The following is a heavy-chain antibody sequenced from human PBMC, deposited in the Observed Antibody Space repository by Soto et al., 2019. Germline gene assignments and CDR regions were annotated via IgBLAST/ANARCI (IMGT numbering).Heavy chain of an antibody. CDR2: ISASGGSP. J-gene: IGHJ6*02. Sequence: EVQLVESGGSLVQPGGSLRLSCEASGFAFSSYAMTWVRQAPGKGLEWVSAISASGGSPYYPDSVKGRFTVSRDNSKSTLYLQMNSLGPDDSAVYYCAKDRGYDYGSYFYYAFDVWGQGTTVTVSS. V-gene: IGHV3-23*04. CDR1: GFAFSSYA. CDR3: AKDRGYDYGSYFYYAFDV. D-gene: IGHD5-18*01.